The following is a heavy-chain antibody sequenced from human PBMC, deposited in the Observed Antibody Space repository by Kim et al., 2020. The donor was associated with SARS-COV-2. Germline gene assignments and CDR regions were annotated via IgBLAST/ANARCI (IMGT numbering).Heavy chain of an antibody. CDR1: GFTFSDFS. V-gene: IGHV3-21*05. Sequence: GGSLRLSCAASGFTFSDFSINWVRRAPGKGLEWVSHISGDSSDIYYADSVKGRFTISRDNVQNSLHLQMNRLRVEDTAVYYCARQAGTSASDYWGQGTLV. CDR2: ISGDSSDI. D-gene: IGHD6-19*01. CDR3: ARQAGTSASDY. J-gene: IGHJ4*02.